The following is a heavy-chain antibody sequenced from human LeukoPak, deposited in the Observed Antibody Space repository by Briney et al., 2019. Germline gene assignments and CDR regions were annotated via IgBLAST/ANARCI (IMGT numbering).Heavy chain of an antibody. J-gene: IGHJ5*02. CDR3: ARERGNYDILTGYYRSNWFDP. V-gene: IGHV1-46*01. CDR2: INPSGGST. Sequence: ASVKVSCKASGYTFTSYYMHWVRQAPGQGLEWMGIINPSGGSTSYAQKFQGRVTMTRDTSTSTVYMELSSLRFEDTAVYYCARERGNYDILTGYYRSNWFDPWGQGTLVTVSS. CDR1: GYTFTSYY. D-gene: IGHD3-9*01.